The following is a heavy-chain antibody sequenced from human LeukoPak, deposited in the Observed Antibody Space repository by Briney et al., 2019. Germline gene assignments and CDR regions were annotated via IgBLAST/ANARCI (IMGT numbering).Heavy chain of an antibody. J-gene: IGHJ6*02. CDR2: ISWNSGSI. V-gene: IGHV3-9*01. Sequence: GGSLRLSCAGSGFIFNNYAMHWVRQPPGKGLEWVSGISWNSGSIDYADSVKGRFTVSREDAKNSLYLQMNSLRAGDTAVYYCARDPSGRGMDVWGQGTTVTVSS. CDR1: GFIFNNYA. D-gene: IGHD6-19*01. CDR3: ARDPSGRGMDV.